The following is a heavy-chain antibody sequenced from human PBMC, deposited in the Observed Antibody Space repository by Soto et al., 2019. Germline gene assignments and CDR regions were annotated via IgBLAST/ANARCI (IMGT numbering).Heavy chain of an antibody. V-gene: IGHV1-69*01. J-gene: IGHJ6*02. D-gene: IGHD6-6*01. Sequence: QVQLVQSGAEVKKPGSSVKVSCKASGGTFSSYAISWVRQAPGQGLEWMGGIIPIFGTANYAQKFQGRVTITADESTSTGYMELSSLRSEDTAVYYCARGIVASRPGGVYYYYGMDVWGQGTTVTVS. CDR1: GGTFSSYA. CDR2: IIPIFGTA. CDR3: ARGIVASRPGGVYYYYGMDV.